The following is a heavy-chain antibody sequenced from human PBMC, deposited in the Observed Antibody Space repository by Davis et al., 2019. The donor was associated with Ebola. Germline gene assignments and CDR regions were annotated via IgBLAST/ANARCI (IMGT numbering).Heavy chain of an antibody. CDR3: ARGYNWFDP. CDR2: ISSNGATT. V-gene: IGHV3-23*01. J-gene: IGHJ5*02. CDR1: GFTFSNYD. Sequence: GESLKISCAASGFTFSNYDMTWVRQAPGKGLDWVSRISSNGATTYYADSVKGRFTISRDNAKNTLYLQMNSLRAEDTAVYYCARGYNWFDPWGQGTLVTVSS.